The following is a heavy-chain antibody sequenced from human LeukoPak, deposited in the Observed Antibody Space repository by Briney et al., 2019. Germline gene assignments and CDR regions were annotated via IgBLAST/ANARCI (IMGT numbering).Heavy chain of an antibody. D-gene: IGHD3-22*01. CDR1: GGSISSGGYS. CDR2: IYYSGST. CDR3: ARAAYSYHSSVFSAAFDI. Sequence: SETLSLTCTVSGGSISSGGYSWSWIRQHPGKGLEWIGYIYYSGSTYYNPSLKSRVTISVDTSKNQFSLKLSSVTAADTAVYYCARAAYSYHSSVFSAAFDIWGQGKMAPVSS. J-gene: IGHJ3*02. V-gene: IGHV4-31*03.